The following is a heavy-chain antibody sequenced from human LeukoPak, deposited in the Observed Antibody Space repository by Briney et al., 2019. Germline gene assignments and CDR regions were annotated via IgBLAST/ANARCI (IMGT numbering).Heavy chain of an antibody. V-gene: IGHV5-51*01. CDR2: SHPINSDT. D-gene: IGHD3-22*01. J-gene: IGHJ5*01. CDR3: ARHQYYYDSSGNYGWFDS. Sequence: GESLRISCKGSGFNFTAYWIAWVRQMPGKGLEWMGISHPINSDTKYSPSFQGQVTISADKSSSTAYLQWNSLKASDTAMYYCARHQYYYDSSGNYGWFDSWGQGTLVTVSS. CDR1: GFNFTAYW.